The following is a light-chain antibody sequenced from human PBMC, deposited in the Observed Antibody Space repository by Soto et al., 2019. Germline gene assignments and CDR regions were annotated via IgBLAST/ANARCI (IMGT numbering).Light chain of an antibody. CDR1: SSNIGAGYD. CDR3: QSYDSSQSALYV. CDR2: GNS. Sequence: QSALTQPPSVSGAPGQRVTISCTGSSSNIGAGYDVHWYQQLPGTAPKLLIYGNSNRPSGVPDRFSGSKSGTSASLAITGLQAEDEADYYCQSYDSSQSALYVFGTGTKLTVL. V-gene: IGLV1-40*01. J-gene: IGLJ1*01.